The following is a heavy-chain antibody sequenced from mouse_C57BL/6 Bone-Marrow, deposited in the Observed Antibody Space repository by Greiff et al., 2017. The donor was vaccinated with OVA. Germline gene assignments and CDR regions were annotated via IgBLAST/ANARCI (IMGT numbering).Heavy chain of an antibody. CDR1: GYTFTDYY. CDR2: IFPGSGST. CDR3: ARRRRFDY. Sequence: VQRVESGPELVKPGASVKISCKASGYTFTDYYINWVKQRPGQGLEWIGWIFPGSGSTYYNEKFKGKATLTVDKSSSTAYMSLSSLTSEDSAVYFCARRRRFDYWGQGTTLTVSS. J-gene: IGHJ2*01. V-gene: IGHV1-75*01.